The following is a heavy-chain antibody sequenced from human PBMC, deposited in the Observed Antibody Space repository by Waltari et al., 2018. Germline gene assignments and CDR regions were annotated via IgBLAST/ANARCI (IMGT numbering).Heavy chain of an antibody. CDR2: ISWNSGNI. Sequence: EVQLVESGGGLVQPGRSLRLSCAASGFTFDDYAMHWVRQVPGKGLEWVSGISWNSGNIGDADSVMDRFTISRDNAKNSLYLQMNSLRAEDTALYYCAKDMNHITITGGWFDPWGQGTLVTVSS. J-gene: IGHJ5*02. CDR1: GFTFDDYA. CDR3: AKDMNHITITGGWFDP. V-gene: IGHV3-9*01. D-gene: IGHD2-21*01.